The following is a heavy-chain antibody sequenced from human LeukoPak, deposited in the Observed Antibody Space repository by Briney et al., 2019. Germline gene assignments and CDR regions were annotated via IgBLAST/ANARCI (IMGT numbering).Heavy chain of an antibody. D-gene: IGHD5-12*01. Sequence: SGGSLRLSCAASGFTFSSYSMNWVRQAPGKGLEWVSSISSSSSYIYYADSVKGRFTISRDNAKNSLYLQINSLRAEDTAVYYCAQRGYSGYDYAFGIWGQGTMVTVSS. V-gene: IGHV3-21*01. CDR1: GFTFSSYS. CDR2: ISSSSSYI. J-gene: IGHJ3*02. CDR3: AQRGYSGYDYAFGI.